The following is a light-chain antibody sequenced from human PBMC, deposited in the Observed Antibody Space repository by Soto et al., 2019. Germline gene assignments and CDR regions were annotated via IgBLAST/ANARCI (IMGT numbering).Light chain of an antibody. V-gene: IGKV3-20*01. J-gene: IGKJ3*01. CDR1: QSVSSSY. Sequence: EIVLTQSPGTLSLSPGERATLSCRASQSVSSSYLAWYQQKPGQAPRPLIYGASSRATGIPDRFSGSGSGRDYNLTISSMEPEDVAVNYYQQNGSAPPFTFGPGTKVDIK. CDR3: QQNGSAPPFT. CDR2: GAS.